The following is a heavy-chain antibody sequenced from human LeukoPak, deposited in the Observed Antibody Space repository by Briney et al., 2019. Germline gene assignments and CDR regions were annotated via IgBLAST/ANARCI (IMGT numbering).Heavy chain of an antibody. CDR3: ARSGYSYGYDWFDP. CDR1: GYTFTSYA. Sequence: AASVKVSCKASGYTFTSYAMHWVRQAPGQRLEWMGWINAGNGNTKYSQKFQGRVTITRDTSASTAYMELSSLRSEDTAVYYCARSGYSYGYDWFDPWGQGTLVTVSS. D-gene: IGHD5-18*01. CDR2: INAGNGNT. J-gene: IGHJ5*02. V-gene: IGHV1-3*01.